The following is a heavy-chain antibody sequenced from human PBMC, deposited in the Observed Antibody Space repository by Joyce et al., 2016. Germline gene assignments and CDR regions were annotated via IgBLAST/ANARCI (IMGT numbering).Heavy chain of an antibody. CDR2: ISSDSTEQ. Sequence: VQLVESGGGVIQPGGSLRVSCAASGFTFSIYGMPWVRQAPGKGLEVMALISSDSTEQYYADSVKGRFTISRDNSKTTVSLQMNSLRADDTAVYYCAKARENYYDRSGLDSWGQGTLVIVSS. D-gene: IGHD3-22*01. CDR3: AKARENYYDRSGLDS. CDR1: GFTFSIYG. V-gene: IGHV3-30*18. J-gene: IGHJ4*02.